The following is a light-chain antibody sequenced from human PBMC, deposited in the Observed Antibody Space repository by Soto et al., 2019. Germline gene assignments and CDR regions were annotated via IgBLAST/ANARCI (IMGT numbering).Light chain of an antibody. J-gene: IGKJ2*01. CDR2: WAS. Sequence: DIVMTQSPDSLAVSLGERATINCKSSQCVLYSSNNKNYLAWYQQKPGQPPKRLIYWASTRESGVPDRFSGSGSGTDFTLTISSLQAEDVAVYYCQQYYSTPYTFGQGTKLEIK. CDR1: QCVLYSSNNKNY. V-gene: IGKV4-1*01. CDR3: QQYYSTPYT.